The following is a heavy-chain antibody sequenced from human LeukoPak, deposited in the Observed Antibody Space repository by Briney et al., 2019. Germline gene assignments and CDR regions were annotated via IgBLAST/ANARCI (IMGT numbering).Heavy chain of an antibody. CDR3: AREGPRGNSQFNY. CDR1: GFTFSSYG. Sequence: GGSLRLSCAASGFTFSSYGMHWVRQAPGKGLEWVALIWYDGSNKYYTDSVKGRLTISRDNSKNTLYLQMNSLRAEDTAVYYCAREGPRGNSQFNYWGQGTLVTVSS. V-gene: IGHV3-33*01. J-gene: IGHJ4*02. CDR2: IWYDGSNK. D-gene: IGHD2/OR15-2a*01.